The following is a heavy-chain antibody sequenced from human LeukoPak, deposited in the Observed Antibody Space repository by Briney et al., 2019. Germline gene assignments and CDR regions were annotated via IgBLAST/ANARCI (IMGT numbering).Heavy chain of an antibody. CDR1: GFTFSSYG. J-gene: IGHJ3*02. V-gene: IGHV3-23*01. Sequence: GGSLRLSCAASGFTFSSYGMSWVRQAPGKGLEWVSAISGSGGSTYYADSVKGRFTISRDNSKNTLYLQMNSLRAEDTAVYYCATDMITFGGVIADAFDIWGQGTMVTVSS. CDR2: ISGSGGST. D-gene: IGHD3-16*02. CDR3: ATDMITFGGVIADAFDI.